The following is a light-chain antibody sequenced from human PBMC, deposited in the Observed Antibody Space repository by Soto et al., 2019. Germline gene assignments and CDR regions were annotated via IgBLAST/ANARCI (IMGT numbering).Light chain of an antibody. CDR3: QQYGSSPRT. Sequence: EIVLTQSPGTLSLSPGERATLSCRASQSVTGSYLAWYQQRPGQAPRLLMYGASSRATGIPDRFSGSGSGTDFTLTISRLEPEDFAVYYCQQYGSSPRTFGGGTKVVIK. V-gene: IGKV3-20*01. CDR1: QSVTGSY. CDR2: GAS. J-gene: IGKJ4*01.